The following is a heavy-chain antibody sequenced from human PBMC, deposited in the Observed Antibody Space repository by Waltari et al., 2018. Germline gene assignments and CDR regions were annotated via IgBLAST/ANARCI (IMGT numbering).Heavy chain of an antibody. V-gene: IGHV4-39*07. CDR1: GGSISSSSYY. Sequence: QLQLQESGPGLVKPSETLSLTCTVSGGSISSSSYYWGWIRQPPGKGLEWIGSIYYSGSTYYNPSLKSRVTISVDTSKNQFSLKLSSVTAADTAVYYCARVTTYYYGSGSRQEDYYMDVWGKGTTVTVSS. D-gene: IGHD3-10*01. CDR3: ARVTTYYYGSGSRQEDYYMDV. J-gene: IGHJ6*03. CDR2: IYYSGST.